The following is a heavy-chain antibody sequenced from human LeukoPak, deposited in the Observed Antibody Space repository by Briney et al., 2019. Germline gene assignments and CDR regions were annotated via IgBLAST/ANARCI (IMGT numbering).Heavy chain of an antibody. CDR3: ARSPIFGVVTGAFDI. CDR1: GGSFSGYY. CDR2: INHSGST. J-gene: IGHJ3*02. V-gene: IGHV4-34*01. Sequence: KPSETLSLTCAVYGGSFSGYYWSWIRQPPGKGLEWIGEINHSGSTNYNPSLKSRVTISVDTSKNQFSLKLSSVTAADTAVYYCARSPIFGVVTGAFDIWGQGTVVTVSS. D-gene: IGHD3-3*01.